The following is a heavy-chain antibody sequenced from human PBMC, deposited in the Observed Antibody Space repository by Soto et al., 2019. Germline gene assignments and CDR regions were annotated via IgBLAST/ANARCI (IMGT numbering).Heavy chain of an antibody. V-gene: IGHV5-51*01. CDR3: SNFKDSTSVRYLQY. D-gene: IGHD6-6*01. CDR2: IYPSDSRT. CDR1: GYPFANYW. J-gene: IGHJ1*01. Sequence: GESLKISCESSGYPFANYWIGWVRQVPGKGLEWVAIIYPSDSRTIYSPSFQGQVTISADKSISTAYLQWTSLKASDTAIYYGSNFKDSTSVRYLQYCGQGTRVTVSS.